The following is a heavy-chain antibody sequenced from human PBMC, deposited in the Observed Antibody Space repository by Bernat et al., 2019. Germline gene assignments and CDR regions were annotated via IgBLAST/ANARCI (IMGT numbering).Heavy chain of an antibody. V-gene: IGHV3-30*01. CDR2: ISYDGSNK. CDR3: ARERNGREAYAFDI. D-gene: IGHD1-1*01. Sequence: QVQLVESGGGVVQPGRSLRLSCAASGFTFSSYAMHWVRQAPGKGLAWVAVISYDGSNKYYADSVKGRFTISRDNSKNTLYLQMNSLRAEDTAVYYCARERNGREAYAFDIWGQGTMVTVSS. J-gene: IGHJ3*02. CDR1: GFTFSSYA.